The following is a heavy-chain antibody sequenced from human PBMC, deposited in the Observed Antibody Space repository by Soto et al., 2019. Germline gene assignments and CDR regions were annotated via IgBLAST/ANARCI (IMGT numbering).Heavy chain of an antibody. CDR1: GFTFSNAW. J-gene: IGHJ4*02. Sequence: VGSLRLSCAASGFTFSNAWMSWVRQAPGKGLEWVGRIKSKTDGGTTDYAAPVKGRFTISRDDSKNTLYLQMNSLKTEDTAVYYCTTDLHYDILTGYLDFDYWGQGTLVTVSS. CDR3: TTDLHYDILTGYLDFDY. V-gene: IGHV3-15*01. CDR2: IKSKTDGGTT. D-gene: IGHD3-9*01.